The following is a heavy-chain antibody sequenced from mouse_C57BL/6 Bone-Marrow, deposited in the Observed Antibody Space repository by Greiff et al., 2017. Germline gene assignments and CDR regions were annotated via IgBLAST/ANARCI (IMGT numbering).Heavy chain of an antibody. Sequence: VQLLESGAELARPGASVKLSCKASGYTFTSYGISWVKQRPGQGLEWIGEIYPRSGNTYYNEKFKGKATLTADKSSSTAYMELRSLTSEDSAVYFCARRDTTVVARGYWGQGTTLTVSS. CDR1: GYTFTSYG. CDR2: IYPRSGNT. CDR3: ARRDTTVVARGY. D-gene: IGHD1-1*01. J-gene: IGHJ2*01. V-gene: IGHV1-81*01.